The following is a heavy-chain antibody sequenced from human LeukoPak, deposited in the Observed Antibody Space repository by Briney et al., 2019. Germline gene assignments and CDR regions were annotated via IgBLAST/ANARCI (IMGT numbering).Heavy chain of an antibody. D-gene: IGHD3-9*01. CDR1: GGSISSSSYY. CDR3: ASRQKVLRYFDWLLDWYFDL. Sequence: SETLSLTCTVSGGSISSSSYYWGWIRQPPGKGLEWIGSIYYSGSTYYNPSLKSRVTISVDTSKNQFSLKLSSVTAADTAMYYCASRQKVLRYFDWLLDWYFDLWGRGTLVTVSS. J-gene: IGHJ2*01. V-gene: IGHV4-39*07. CDR2: IYYSGST.